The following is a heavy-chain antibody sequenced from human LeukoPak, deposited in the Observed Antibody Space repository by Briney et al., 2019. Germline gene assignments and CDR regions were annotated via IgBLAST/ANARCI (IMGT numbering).Heavy chain of an antibody. Sequence: SETLSLTCSVSSGSISGYYWSWIRQSPGKGLEWIGYVYYSGGTNYNPSLESRVTMSVDTSKNQLSLNLKSVTAADTAVYFCARGGYYTLEYYYYMEVWGKGTTVTVSS. CDR3: ARGGYYTLEYYYYMEV. J-gene: IGHJ6*03. CDR2: VYYSGGT. CDR1: SGSISGYY. V-gene: IGHV4-59*01. D-gene: IGHD3-3*01.